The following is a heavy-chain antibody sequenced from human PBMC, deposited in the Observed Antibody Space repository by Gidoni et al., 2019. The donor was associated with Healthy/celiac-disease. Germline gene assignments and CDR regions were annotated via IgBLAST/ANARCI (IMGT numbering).Heavy chain of an antibody. CDR1: GYTFTSYA. D-gene: IGHD3-9*01. J-gene: IGHJ4*02. CDR2: INAGNGNT. V-gene: IGHV1-3*01. Sequence: QVQLVQSGAEVKKPGASVKVSCKASGYTFTSYAMHWVRQAPGQRLEWMGWINAGNGNTKYSQKFQGRVTITRDTSASTAYMELSSLRSEDTAVYYCARDPNYDILTGYPLFDYWGQGTLVTVSS. CDR3: ARDPNYDILTGYPLFDY.